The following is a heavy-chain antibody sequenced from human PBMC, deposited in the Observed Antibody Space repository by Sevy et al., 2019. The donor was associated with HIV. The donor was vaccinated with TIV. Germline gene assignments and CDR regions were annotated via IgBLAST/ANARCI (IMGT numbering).Heavy chain of an antibody. CDR1: GGSISSYY. CDR3: ARGLAAIFGVEGEPGSFYYYGMDV. D-gene: IGHD3-3*01. V-gene: IGHV4-4*07. CDR2: IYTSGST. J-gene: IGHJ6*02. Sequence: SETLSLTCTVSGGSISSYYWSWIRQPAGKGLEWIGRIYTSGSTNYNPSLKSRVTMSVDTSKNQFSLKLSSVTAADTAVYYCARGLAAIFGVEGEPGSFYYYGMDVWGQGTTVTVSS.